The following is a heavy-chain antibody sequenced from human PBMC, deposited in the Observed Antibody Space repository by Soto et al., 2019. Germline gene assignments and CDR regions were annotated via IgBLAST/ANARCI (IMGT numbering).Heavy chain of an antibody. Sequence: GGSLRLSCAASGFTFRSYSMNWVRQAPGKGLEWVSYISSSNRTIDYADSVKGRFIISRDNAKNSLYLQMHSLRDEDTAVYYCAREGWPLLQTGMDVWGQGTTVTVSS. D-gene: IGHD2-15*01. CDR2: ISSSNRTI. CDR1: GFTFRSYS. CDR3: AREGWPLLQTGMDV. J-gene: IGHJ6*02. V-gene: IGHV3-48*02.